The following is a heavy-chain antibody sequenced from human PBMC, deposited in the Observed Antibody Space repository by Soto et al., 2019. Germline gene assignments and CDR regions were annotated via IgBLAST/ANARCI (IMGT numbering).Heavy chain of an antibody. D-gene: IGHD5-18*01. J-gene: IGHJ4*02. Sequence: PSETLSLTCTVSGGSISSYYWSWIRQPPGKGLEWIGYIYYSGSTNYNPSLKGRVTISVDTSKNQFSLKLSSVTAADTAVYYCARAGYSYGSGWFDYWGQGTLVTVSS. CDR3: ARAGYSYGSGWFDY. CDR2: IYYSGST. V-gene: IGHV4-59*01. CDR1: GGSISSYY.